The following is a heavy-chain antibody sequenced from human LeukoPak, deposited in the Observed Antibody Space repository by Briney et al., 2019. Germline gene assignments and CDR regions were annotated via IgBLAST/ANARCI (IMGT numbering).Heavy chain of an antibody. CDR2: IKQDGSEK. CDR1: GFTFSSYW. CDR3: ARFYYDSSGFPPRDYFDY. Sequence: GGSLRLSCAASGFTFSSYWMSWVRQAPGKGLEWVANIKQDGSEKYYVDSVKGRFTISRDNAKNSLYLQMNSLRAEDTAVYYCARFYYDSSGFPPRDYFDYWGQGTLATVSS. D-gene: IGHD3-22*01. J-gene: IGHJ4*02. V-gene: IGHV3-7*01.